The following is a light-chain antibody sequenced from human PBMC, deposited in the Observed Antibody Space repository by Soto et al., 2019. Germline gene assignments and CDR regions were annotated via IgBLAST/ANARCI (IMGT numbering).Light chain of an antibody. CDR1: QTISNY. J-gene: IGKJ5*01. V-gene: IGKV1-39*01. CDR2: AAS. CDR3: QQSYSTPSIT. Sequence: DIQMTQSPSSLSASVGDRVTITLRASQTISNYLNWYQQKPGKAPKLLIYAASSLQSGVSSRFSGRGSGTDYTLTISSLQPEDFATYYCQQSYSTPSITFGQGTRLEI.